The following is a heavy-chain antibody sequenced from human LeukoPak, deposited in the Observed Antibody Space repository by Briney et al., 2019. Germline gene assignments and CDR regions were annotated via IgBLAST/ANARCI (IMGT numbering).Heavy chain of an antibody. Sequence: ASVKVSCKASGGTFSSYAISWVRQATGQGLEWMGWMNPNSGNTGYAQKFQGRVTMTRNTSISTAYMELSSLRSEDTAVYYCVGYCSGGSCRAFDYWGQGTLVTVSS. V-gene: IGHV1-8*02. CDR3: VGYCSGGSCRAFDY. J-gene: IGHJ4*02. CDR1: GGTFSSYA. D-gene: IGHD2-15*01. CDR2: MNPNSGNT.